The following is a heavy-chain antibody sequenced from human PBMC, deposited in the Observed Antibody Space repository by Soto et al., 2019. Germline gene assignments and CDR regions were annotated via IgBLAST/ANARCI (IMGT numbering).Heavy chain of an antibody. CDR2: ISWNSGSI. D-gene: IGHD6-19*01. Sequence: DVQLVESGGGLVQPGRSLRLSCAASGFTFDDYAMHWVRQAPGKGLEWVSGISWNSGSIGYADSVKGRFTISRDNAKNSLYLQMNSLRAEDTALYYCAKDRVKGSGWPEKNGYFDYWGQGTLVTVSS. V-gene: IGHV3-9*01. CDR3: AKDRVKGSGWPEKNGYFDY. J-gene: IGHJ4*02. CDR1: GFTFDDYA.